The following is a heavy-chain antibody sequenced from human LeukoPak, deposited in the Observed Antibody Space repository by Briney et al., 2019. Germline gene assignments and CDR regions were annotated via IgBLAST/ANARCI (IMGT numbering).Heavy chain of an antibody. D-gene: IGHD6-19*01. CDR2: INHSGST. V-gene: IGHV4-34*01. Sequence: SGTLSLTCAVYGGSFSGYYWSWIRQPPGKGLEWIGEINHSGSTNYNPSLKSRVTISVDTSKNQFSLKLSSVTAADTAVYYCARGFSRSKQWLGAKFDYWGQGTLVTVSS. CDR3: ARGFSRSKQWLGAKFDY. J-gene: IGHJ4*02. CDR1: GGSFSGYY.